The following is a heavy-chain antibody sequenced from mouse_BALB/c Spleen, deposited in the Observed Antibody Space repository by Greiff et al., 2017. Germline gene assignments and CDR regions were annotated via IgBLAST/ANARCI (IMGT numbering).Heavy chain of an antibody. CDR1: GFNIKDYY. CDR2: IDPENGDT. CDR3: NEGNYVGAMDY. V-gene: IGHV14-4*02. J-gene: IGHJ4*01. D-gene: IGHD2-1*01. Sequence: VQLQQSGAELVRSGASVKLSCTASGFNIKDYYMHWVKQRPEQGLEWIGWIDPENGDTEYAPKFQGKATMTADTSSNTAYLQLSSLTSEDTAVYYCNEGNYVGAMDYWGQGTSVTVSS.